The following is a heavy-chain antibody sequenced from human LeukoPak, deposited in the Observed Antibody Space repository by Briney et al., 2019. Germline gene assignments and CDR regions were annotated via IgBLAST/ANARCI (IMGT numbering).Heavy chain of an antibody. J-gene: IGHJ4*02. CDR2: INHSGST. D-gene: IGHD2-21*02. Sequence: SETLSLTCAVYGGSFSGYYWSWIRQPPGKGLEWIGEINHSGSTNYNPSLKSRVTISVDTSKNQFSLTLSSVTAADTAVYYCARGGVVVTAILGYWGQGTLVTVSS. CDR3: ARGGVVVTAILGY. V-gene: IGHV4-34*01. CDR1: GGSFSGYY.